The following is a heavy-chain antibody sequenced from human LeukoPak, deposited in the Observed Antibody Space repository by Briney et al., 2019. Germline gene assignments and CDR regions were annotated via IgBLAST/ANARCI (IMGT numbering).Heavy chain of an antibody. J-gene: IGHJ4*02. V-gene: IGHV4-59*01. D-gene: IGHD2-2*01. Sequence: SETLSLTCSVSGGSISSDYWSWIRQPPEKGLEWIGYILYSGSTNYNPSLKSRLTISVDPSKNQFSLKLSSVTAADTAVYYCSREYCTRTTCYFDYWGQGTLVTVSS. CDR3: SREYCTRTTCYFDY. CDR2: ILYSGST. CDR1: GGSISSDY.